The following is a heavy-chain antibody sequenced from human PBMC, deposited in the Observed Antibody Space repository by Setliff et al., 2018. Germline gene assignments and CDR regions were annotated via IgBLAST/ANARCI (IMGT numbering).Heavy chain of an antibody. Sequence: ASVKVSCKASGGTFNNYALSWVRQAPGQGLEWMGGIIPIFHSPNYAQSFQGRVAISADESTSSVFLELSSLRSEDTAVYYCARENLLTGPNTFDLWGPGTMVTVS. CDR1: GGTFNNYA. V-gene: IGHV1-69*13. D-gene: IGHD3-9*01. J-gene: IGHJ3*01. CDR3: ARENLLTGPNTFDL. CDR2: IIPIFHSP.